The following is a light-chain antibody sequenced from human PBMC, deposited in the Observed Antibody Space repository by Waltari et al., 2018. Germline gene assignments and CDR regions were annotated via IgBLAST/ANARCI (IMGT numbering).Light chain of an antibody. CDR1: QCVTNP. CDR3: QHRGHWPPDAT. V-gene: IGKV3-11*01. Sequence: EIVLTQSPATLSLSPGERATLSCRASQCVTNPLAWYQQKPGQSPRLLIYDASNRATGIPARFSGSGSGTDFTLTISSLEPEDFAVYYCQHRGHWPPDATFGPGTKVDIK. CDR2: DAS. J-gene: IGKJ3*01.